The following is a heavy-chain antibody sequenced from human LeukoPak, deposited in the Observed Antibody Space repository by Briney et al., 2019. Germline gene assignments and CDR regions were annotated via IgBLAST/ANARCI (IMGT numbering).Heavy chain of an antibody. CDR1: GFTFDDYA. Sequence: PGRSLRLSCAASGFTFDDYAMHWVRQAPGKGLEWVSGISWNSGSIGYADSVKGRFTISRDNAKNSLYLQMNSLRAEDTALYYSAKELYYDSSGPLYFDYWGQGTLVTVSS. J-gene: IGHJ4*02. CDR2: ISWNSGSI. D-gene: IGHD3-22*01. CDR3: AKELYYDSSGPLYFDY. V-gene: IGHV3-9*01.